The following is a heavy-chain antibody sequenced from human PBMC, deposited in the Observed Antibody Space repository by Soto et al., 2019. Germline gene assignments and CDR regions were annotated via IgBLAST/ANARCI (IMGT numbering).Heavy chain of an antibody. Sequence: QVQLVQSGAEVKKPGASVKVSCKASGYTFTSYDINWVRQATGQGLEWMGWMNPNSGNTGYAQKYQVGVTMSRKTARGTAYMRRVSLRSEDTAVYYCGGPDYGDYVGFDPWGQGTLVTVSS. J-gene: IGHJ5*02. V-gene: IGHV1-8*01. D-gene: IGHD4-17*01. CDR1: GYTFTSYD. CDR2: MNPNSGNT. CDR3: GGPDYGDYVGFDP.